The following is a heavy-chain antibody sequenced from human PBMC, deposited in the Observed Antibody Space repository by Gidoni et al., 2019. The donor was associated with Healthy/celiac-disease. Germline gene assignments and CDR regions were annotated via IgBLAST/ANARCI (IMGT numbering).Heavy chain of an antibody. CDR1: GFTFSSYS. J-gene: IGHJ4*02. V-gene: IGHV3-48*04. CDR3: ARDQEGHYYDSSGIDY. CDR2: ISSSSSTI. Sequence: EVQLVESGGGLVQPGGSLRLSCAASGFTFSSYSMNWVRQAPGKGLEWVSYISSSSSTIYYADSVKGRFTISRDNAKNSLYLQMNSLRAEDTAVYYCARDQEGHYYDSSGIDYWGQGTLVTVSS. D-gene: IGHD3-22*01.